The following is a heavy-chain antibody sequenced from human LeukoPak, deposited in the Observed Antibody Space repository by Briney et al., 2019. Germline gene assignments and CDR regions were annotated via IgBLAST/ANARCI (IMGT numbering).Heavy chain of an antibody. V-gene: IGHV3-23*01. J-gene: IGHJ4*02. CDR2: ISSSGGRT. CDR1: GFFFSSYA. Sequence: PGGSLRLSCAASGFFFSSYAMSWVRQAPGKGLEWVSAISSSGGRTYYADSVKGRFTISRDNSKNTLYLQMNSLRADDTAVYYCAKGYCSGGSCYSGLFDYWGQGTLVTVSS. CDR3: AKGYCSGGSCYSGLFDY. D-gene: IGHD2-15*01.